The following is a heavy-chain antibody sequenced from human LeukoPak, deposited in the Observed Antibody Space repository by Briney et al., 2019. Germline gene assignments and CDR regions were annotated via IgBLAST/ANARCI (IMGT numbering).Heavy chain of an antibody. V-gene: IGHV1-2*02. CDR3: ARGRAYYYYYMDV. Sequence: ASVKVSCKASGYTFTGYYMHWVRQAPGQGLEWMGWINPNSGGTNYAQKFQGRVTMTRDTSISTAYMELSRLKSDDTAVYYCARGRAYYYYYMDVWGKGTTVTVSS. CDR2: INPNSGGT. J-gene: IGHJ6*03. CDR1: GYTFTGYY.